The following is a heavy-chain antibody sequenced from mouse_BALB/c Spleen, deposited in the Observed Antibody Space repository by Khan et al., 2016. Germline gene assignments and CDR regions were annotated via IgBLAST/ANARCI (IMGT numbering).Heavy chain of an antibody. J-gene: IGHJ2*01. Sequence: QVQLKQFGAELVRPGASVTLSCKASGYTFSDYEMHWVKQTPVHGLEWIGAIDPETGGTAYNQKFKGQATLTAGRSSSTAYMELRSLTSEDSAVYYCIRKGIFYGNYDFDSWGQGTTLTVSS. V-gene: IGHV1-15*01. CDR3: IRKGIFYGNYDFDS. CDR1: GYTFSDYE. D-gene: IGHD2-1*01. CDR2: IDPETGGT.